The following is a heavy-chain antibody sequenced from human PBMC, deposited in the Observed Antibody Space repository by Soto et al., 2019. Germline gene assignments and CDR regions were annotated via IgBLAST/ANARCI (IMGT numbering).Heavy chain of an antibody. CDR1: GYTFASYD. CDR2: MNPNSGDT. CDR3: ARVNYYGSGSYEDFFYYYGMDV. Sequence: ASVKVSCKASGYTFASYDINWVRQAPGQGLEWMGWMNPNSGDTGYAQKFLGRVTMTRDSSIRTVYMELSSLSSEDTAVYYCARVNYYGSGSYEDFFYYYGMDVWGQGTTVTV. D-gene: IGHD3-10*01. J-gene: IGHJ6*02. V-gene: IGHV1-8*01.